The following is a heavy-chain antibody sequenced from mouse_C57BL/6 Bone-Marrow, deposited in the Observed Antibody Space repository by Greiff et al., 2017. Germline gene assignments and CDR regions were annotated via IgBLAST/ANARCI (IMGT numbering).Heavy chain of an antibody. CDR1: GYTFTSYW. Sequence: VQLQQPGAELVMPGASVKLSCKASGYTFTSYWMHWVKQRPGQGLEWIGEIDPSDSYTNYNQKFKGKSTLTVDKSSSTAYMQLSSQTSEDSAVYYCARPAYYSNFYAMDYWGQGTSVTVSS. J-gene: IGHJ4*01. CDR2: IDPSDSYT. CDR3: ARPAYYSNFYAMDY. D-gene: IGHD2-5*01. V-gene: IGHV1-69*01.